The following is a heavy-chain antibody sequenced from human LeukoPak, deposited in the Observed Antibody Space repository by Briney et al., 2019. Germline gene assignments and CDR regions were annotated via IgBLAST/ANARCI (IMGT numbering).Heavy chain of an antibody. CDR3: AKDLDGDYMVRAFDI. CDR1: GFTFSSYG. J-gene: IGHJ3*02. V-gene: IGHV3-30*18. CDR2: ISYDGSNK. D-gene: IGHD4-17*01. Sequence: GGSLRLSCAASGFTFSSYGMHWVRQAPGKGLEWVAVISYDGSNKYYADSVNGRFTISRDNSMNTLYLQMNSLRAEDTAVYYCAKDLDGDYMVRAFDIWGQGTMVTVSS.